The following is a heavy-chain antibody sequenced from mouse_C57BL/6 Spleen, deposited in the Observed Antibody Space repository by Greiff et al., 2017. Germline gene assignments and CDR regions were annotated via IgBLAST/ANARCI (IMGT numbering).Heavy chain of an antibody. Sequence: QVQLQQPGPELVKPGASVKLSCKASGYTFTSYDINWVKQRPGQGLEWIGWIYPRDGSTKYNEKFKGKATLTVDTSSSTAYMELHSLTSEDSAVYFCARSGNDYDEAWFAYWGQGTLVTVSA. CDR3: ARSGNDYDEAWFAY. V-gene: IGHV1-85*01. CDR1: GYTFTSYD. J-gene: IGHJ3*01. CDR2: IYPRDGST. D-gene: IGHD2-4*01.